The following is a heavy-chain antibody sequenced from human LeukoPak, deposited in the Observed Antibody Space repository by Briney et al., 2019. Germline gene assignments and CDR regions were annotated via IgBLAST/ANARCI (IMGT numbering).Heavy chain of an antibody. CDR3: ARDRDYYDSSGYPEYFQH. D-gene: IGHD3-22*01. CDR2: ISSSGSTI. J-gene: IGHJ1*01. V-gene: IGHV3-11*01. CDR1: GFTFSDYY. Sequence: GGSLRLSCAASGFTFSDYYMSWIRQAPGKGLEWVSYISSSGSTIYYADSVKGRFTISRDNAKNSLYLQMNSLRAEDTAVYYCARDRDYYDSSGYPEYFQHWGQGTLVTVSS.